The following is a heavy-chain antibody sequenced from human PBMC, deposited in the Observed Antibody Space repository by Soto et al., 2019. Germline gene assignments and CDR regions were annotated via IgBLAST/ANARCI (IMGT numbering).Heavy chain of an antibody. D-gene: IGHD6-13*01. CDR2: ISAYNANT. Sequence: ASVKVSCKASGYTFISYGITWVRQAPGQGLEWMGWISAYNANTNYAQKLQGRVTMTTDTSTSTAYMELRSLRSDDTAVYYCARDGIAAAGTGGFDSWGQGTLVTLSS. V-gene: IGHV1-18*01. CDR3: ARDGIAAAGTGGFDS. J-gene: IGHJ4*02. CDR1: GYTFISYG.